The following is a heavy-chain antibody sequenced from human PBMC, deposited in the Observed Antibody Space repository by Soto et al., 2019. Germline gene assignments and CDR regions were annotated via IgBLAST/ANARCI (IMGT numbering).Heavy chain of an antibody. V-gene: IGHV3-48*01. Sequence: EVQLVESGGSLVQPGGSLRLSCAASGFTFSSYGVNWVRQAPGKGLEWISHISSSSRTIYYADYVKGRFTISRDNAENSLFLQMNSLSAEDTAVYYCARGYRNSFDYWGQGTLLTVSS. CDR3: ARGYRNSFDY. J-gene: IGHJ4*02. CDR2: ISSSSRTI. CDR1: GFTFSSYG. D-gene: IGHD1-1*01.